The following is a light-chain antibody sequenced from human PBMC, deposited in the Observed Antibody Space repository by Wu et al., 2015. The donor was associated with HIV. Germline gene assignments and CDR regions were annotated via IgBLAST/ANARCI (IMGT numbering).Light chain of an antibody. CDR2: SAS. V-gene: IGKV1-8*01. CDR3: QQYYSYPRT. CDR1: QDISSY. J-gene: IGKJ1*01. Sequence: IRITQSPSSLSASTGDRVTITCRASQDISSYLGWYQQKPGKAPKLLIHSASTLQSGVPSRFSGGGSGTYFTLTISCLQSEDFATYYCQQYYSYPRTFGQGTKVEVK.